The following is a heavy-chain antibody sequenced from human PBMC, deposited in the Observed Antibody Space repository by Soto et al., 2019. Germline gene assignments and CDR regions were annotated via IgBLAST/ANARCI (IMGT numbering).Heavy chain of an antibody. CDR2: IYYSGST. CDR1: GGSISSSSYY. J-gene: IGHJ6*02. V-gene: IGHV4-39*01. Sequence: SETLSLTCTVSGGSISSSSYYWGWIRQPPGKGREWIGSIYYSGSTYYNPSLKSRVTISVDTSKNQFSLKLSSVTAADTAVYYCARLLVTIFGVVYRPVLFPYYYGMDVWGQGTTVTVSS. CDR3: ARLLVTIFGVVYRPVLFPYYYGMDV. D-gene: IGHD3-3*01.